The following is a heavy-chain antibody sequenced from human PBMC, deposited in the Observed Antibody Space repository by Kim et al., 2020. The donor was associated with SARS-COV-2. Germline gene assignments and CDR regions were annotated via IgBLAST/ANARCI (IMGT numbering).Heavy chain of an antibody. Sequence: SETLSLTCAVYGGSFSGYYWSWIRQPPGKGLEWIGEINHSGSTNYNPSLKSRVTISVDTSKNQFSLKLSSVTAADTAVYYCARGRYDILTGYYNRRGGRPHYFDYWGQGTLVTVSS. V-gene: IGHV4-34*01. CDR1: GGSFSGYY. CDR2: INHSGST. CDR3: ARGRYDILTGYYNRRGGRPHYFDY. D-gene: IGHD3-9*01. J-gene: IGHJ4*02.